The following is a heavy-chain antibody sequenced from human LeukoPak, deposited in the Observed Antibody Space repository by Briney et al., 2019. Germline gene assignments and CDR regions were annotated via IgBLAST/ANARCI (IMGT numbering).Heavy chain of an antibody. D-gene: IGHD3-22*01. CDR2: ISGSGGST. Sequence: GGSLRLSCAASRFTFSSYGMSWVRQAPGKGLEWVSSISGSGGSTYYADSVKGRFTISRDNSKNTLYLQMNSLRDEDTAVYYCAKSSYYDASGYYREYYFDYWGQGTLVTVSS. V-gene: IGHV3-23*01. CDR3: AKSSYYDASGYYREYYFDY. CDR1: RFTFSSYG. J-gene: IGHJ4*02.